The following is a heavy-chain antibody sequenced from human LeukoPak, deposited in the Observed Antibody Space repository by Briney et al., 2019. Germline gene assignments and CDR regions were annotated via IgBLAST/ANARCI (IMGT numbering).Heavy chain of an antibody. J-gene: IGHJ4*02. Sequence: PGGSPRLSCTASGFIFSTSWMTWVRQAPGKGLEWVANINLDGSEKYYVDSVKGRFTISRDNAKNSLYLQMNSLRAEDTAVYYCARERYLVLWGQGTLVTVSS. CDR1: GFIFSTSW. D-gene: IGHD1-14*01. CDR3: ARERYLVL. V-gene: IGHV3-7*01. CDR2: INLDGSEK.